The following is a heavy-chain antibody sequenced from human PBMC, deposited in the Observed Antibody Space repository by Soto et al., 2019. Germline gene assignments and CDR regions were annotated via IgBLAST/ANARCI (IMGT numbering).Heavy chain of an antibody. V-gene: IGHV4-39*02. Sequence: SETLSLTCTVSGGSISSGTYYWGWIRQPPGKGLEWIGSLYYTGRTYYSPSLKSRVTISVDTSKNHFSLNLASVTAADTAVYYCARRLARGVIGWFDPWGQGTLVTVSS. CDR1: GGSISSGTYY. CDR2: LYYTGRT. J-gene: IGHJ5*02. CDR3: ARRLARGVIGWFDP. D-gene: IGHD3-10*01.